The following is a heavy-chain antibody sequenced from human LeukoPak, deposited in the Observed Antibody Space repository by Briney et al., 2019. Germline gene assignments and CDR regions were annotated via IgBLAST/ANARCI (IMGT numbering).Heavy chain of an antibody. CDR1: GFTFSSYA. V-gene: IGHV3-23*01. D-gene: IGHD6-13*01. CDR3: AKGRYSSSSGPDY. CDR2: MSSGGTT. Sequence: PGGSLRLSCAASGFTFSSYAMSRVRQAPGKGLEWVSTMSSGGTTYYGDSVKGRFTISRDNSKNTLYLQMNSLRAEDTAVYYCAKGRYSSSSGPDYWGQGTLVTVSS. J-gene: IGHJ4*02.